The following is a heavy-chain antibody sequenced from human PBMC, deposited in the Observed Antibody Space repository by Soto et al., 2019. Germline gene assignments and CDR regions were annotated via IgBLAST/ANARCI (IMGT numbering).Heavy chain of an antibody. J-gene: IGHJ2*01. Sequence: GGSLRLSCAASGFTLSSYSMNWVRQAPGKGLEWVSSISSSSSYIYYADSVKGRFTISRDNAKNSLYLQMNSLRAEDTAVYYCAREGTTVTTEVWYFDLWGRGTLVTVSS. V-gene: IGHV3-21*01. CDR3: AREGTTVTTEVWYFDL. CDR2: ISSSSSYI. D-gene: IGHD4-17*01. CDR1: GFTLSSYS.